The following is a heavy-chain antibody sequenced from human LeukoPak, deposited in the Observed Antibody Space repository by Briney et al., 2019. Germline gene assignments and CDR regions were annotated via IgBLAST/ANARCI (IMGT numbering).Heavy chain of an antibody. CDR1: GYTFTSYG. CDR2: ISAYNGNT. Sequence: VKVSCKASGYTFTSYGISWVRQAPGQGLKWMGGISAYNGNTNYAQKLQGRVTMTTDTSTSTAYMELRSLRSDDTAVYYCARDSSGWYYFDYWGQGTLVTVSS. CDR3: ARDSSGWYYFDY. D-gene: IGHD6-19*01. V-gene: IGHV1-18*01. J-gene: IGHJ4*02.